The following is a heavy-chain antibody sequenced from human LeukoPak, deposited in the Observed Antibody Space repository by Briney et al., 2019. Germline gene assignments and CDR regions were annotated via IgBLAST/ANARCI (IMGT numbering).Heavy chain of an antibody. CDR3: ARSPISMIVGHYYYYMDV. CDR2: INHSGST. CDR1: GGSFSGYY. Sequence: KSSETLSLTCAVYGGSFSGYYWSWIRQPPGKGLEWIGEINHSGSTNYNPSLKSRVTISVDTSKNQFSLNLSSVTGADTAVYYCARSPISMIVGHYYYYMDVWGKGTTVTVSS. D-gene: IGHD3-22*01. V-gene: IGHV4-34*01. J-gene: IGHJ6*03.